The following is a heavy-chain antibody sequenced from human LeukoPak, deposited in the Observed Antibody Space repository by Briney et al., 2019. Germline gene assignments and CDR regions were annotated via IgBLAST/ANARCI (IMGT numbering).Heavy chain of an antibody. D-gene: IGHD3-16*01. Sequence: GGSLRLSCAASGFTFSSYAMHWVRQAPGKGLEYVSAISSNGGSTYYANSVKGRFTISRDNSKNTLYLQMGSLRAEDMAVYYCARDLGGPSWFDAWGQGTLVTVSS. CDR2: ISSNGGST. CDR1: GFTFSSYA. J-gene: IGHJ5*02. CDR3: ARDLGGPSWFDA. V-gene: IGHV3-64*01.